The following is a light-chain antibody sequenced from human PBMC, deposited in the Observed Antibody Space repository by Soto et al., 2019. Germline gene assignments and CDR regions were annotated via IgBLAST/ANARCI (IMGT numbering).Light chain of an antibody. V-gene: IGLV2-18*02. J-gene: IGLJ1*01. CDR3: NSFTTSSTCV. CDR1: SSDIGSYNR. CDR2: EVN. Sequence: QSALTQPASVSGSPGQSITISCTGTSSDIGSYNRVSWYQQPPGTAPKLIIYEVNNRPSGVPDRFSGSKSGNTASLTISGLQAEDEADYYCNSFTTSSTCVFGTGTKLTVL.